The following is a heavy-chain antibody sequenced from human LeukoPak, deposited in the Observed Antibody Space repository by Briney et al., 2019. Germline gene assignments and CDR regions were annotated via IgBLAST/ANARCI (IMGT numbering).Heavy chain of an antibody. CDR3: AKKGGWGLSGSYRRDGFDI. CDR2: ISGSGGST. Sequence: PGGSLRLSCAASGFSFSSYAMTWVRQAPGKGLDWVSVISGSGGSTYYADSVKGRFTISRDNSKNTLYLQMNSLRVEDTAVYYCAKKGGWGLSGSYRRDGFDIWGQGTMVTVSS. V-gene: IGHV3-23*01. J-gene: IGHJ3*02. D-gene: IGHD1-26*01. CDR1: GFSFSSYA.